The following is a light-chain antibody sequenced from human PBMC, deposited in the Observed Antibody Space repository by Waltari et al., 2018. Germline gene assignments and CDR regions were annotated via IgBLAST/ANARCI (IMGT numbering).Light chain of an antibody. CDR3: QKYGTLPAT. V-gene: IGKV3-20*01. J-gene: IGKJ1*01. Sequence: EIVLTQSPVTLSLSHGERATLSCRASQSVSKYLAWYQQKVGQPPRLLIYDASTRATSIPDRFIGSGFATDFSLTISRLEPEDFAVYYCQKYGTLPATFGQGTKVEI. CDR2: DAS. CDR1: QSVSKY.